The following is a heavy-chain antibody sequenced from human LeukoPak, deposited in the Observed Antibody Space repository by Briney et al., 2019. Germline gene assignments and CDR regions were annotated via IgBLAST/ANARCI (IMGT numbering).Heavy chain of an antibody. CDR2: ISAHNGNT. Sequence: ASVKVSCKASGYTFTSYGISWVRQAPGQGLEWMGWISAHNGNTNYEEKVQGRVTMTTDTSTSTAYMELRSLRSDDTAVYYCARDPQRYSGSYYGMDNWFDPWGQGTLVTVSS. D-gene: IGHD1-26*01. J-gene: IGHJ5*02. CDR1: GYTFTSYG. V-gene: IGHV1-18*01. CDR3: ARDPQRYSGSYYGMDNWFDP.